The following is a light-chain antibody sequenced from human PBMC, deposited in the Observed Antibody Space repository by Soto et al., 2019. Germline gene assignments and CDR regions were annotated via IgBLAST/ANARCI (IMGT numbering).Light chain of an antibody. Sequence: EIVLTQSPGTLSLSPGEGATLSCRASQSVTSNYLAWYQQKPCQAPRLLIYGASTRAAGVPDRFSCSGSGTDFTLTITRLEPEDFAVYYCQQYGRSPLLYTFGQGTKLGVK. J-gene: IGKJ2*01. CDR3: QQYGRSPLLYT. CDR1: QSVTSNY. V-gene: IGKV3-20*01. CDR2: GAS.